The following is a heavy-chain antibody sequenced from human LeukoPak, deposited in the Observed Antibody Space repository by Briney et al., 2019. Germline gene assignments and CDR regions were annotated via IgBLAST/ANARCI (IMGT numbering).Heavy chain of an antibody. V-gene: IGHV1-69*01. CDR3: ARGYSYGPPGDY. Sequence: SVKVSCKASGGTFSSHAISWVRQAPGQGLEWMGGIIPIFGTANYAQKFQGRVTITADESTSTAYMELSSLRSEDTAVYYCARGYSYGPPGDYWGQGTLVTVSS. CDR2: IIPIFGTA. CDR1: GGTFSSHA. D-gene: IGHD5-18*01. J-gene: IGHJ4*02.